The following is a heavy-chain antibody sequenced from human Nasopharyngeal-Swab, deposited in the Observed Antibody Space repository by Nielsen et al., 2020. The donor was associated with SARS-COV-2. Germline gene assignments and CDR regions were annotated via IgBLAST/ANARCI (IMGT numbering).Heavy chain of an antibody. CDR3: ARSRKLMDV. CDR1: GFTFSSYW. J-gene: IGHJ6*02. V-gene: IGHV3-74*01. CDR2: INSDGSST. Sequence: GESLKISCAAPGFTFSSYWMHWVRQAPGKGLVWVSRINSDGSSTSYADSVKGRFTISRDNAKNTLYLQMNSLRAEDTAVYYCARSRKLMDVWGQGTTVTVSS. D-gene: IGHD6-13*01.